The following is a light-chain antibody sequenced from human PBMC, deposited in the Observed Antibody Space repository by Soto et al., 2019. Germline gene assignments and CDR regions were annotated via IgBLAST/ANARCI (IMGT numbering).Light chain of an antibody. Sequence: QSALTQPASVSGSPGQSITISCTGTSSDVGGYNYVSWYQQHPGKVPKLMIYEVRNRPSGVSNRFSGSKSGNTASLTISGLQAEDEAEYYCSSYTISSTLVFGGGTKLNVL. CDR3: SSYTISSTLV. V-gene: IGLV2-14*01. J-gene: IGLJ2*01. CDR2: EVR. CDR1: SSDVGGYNY.